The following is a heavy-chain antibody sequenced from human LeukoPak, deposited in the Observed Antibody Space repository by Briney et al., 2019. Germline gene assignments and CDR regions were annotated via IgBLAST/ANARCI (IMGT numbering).Heavy chain of an antibody. CDR1: GFTFSSYE. CDR3: VVDNSGYYSLDY. CDR2: ISSSGSTI. Sequence: GGSLRLSCAASGFTFSSYEMNWVRQAPGKGLEWVSYISSSGSTIYYADSVKGRFTISRDNAKNSLYLQMNSLRAEDTAVYYCVVDNSGYYSLDYWGQGTLVTVSS. D-gene: IGHD3-22*01. V-gene: IGHV3-48*03. J-gene: IGHJ4*02.